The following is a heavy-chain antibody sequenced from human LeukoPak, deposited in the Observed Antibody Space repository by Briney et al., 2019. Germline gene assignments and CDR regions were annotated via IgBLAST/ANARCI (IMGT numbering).Heavy chain of an antibody. CDR1: GGTFSSYA. D-gene: IGHD5-18*01. CDR3: ARASSDDTALATPFAY. CDR2: IIPIFGTA. V-gene: IGHV1-69*05. Sequence: SVKVSCKASGGTFSSYAISWVRQAPGQGLEWMGRIIPIFGTANYAQKFQGRVTITTDESTSTAYMELSSLRSEDTAVYYCARASSDDTALATPFAYWGQGTLVAVSS. J-gene: IGHJ4*02.